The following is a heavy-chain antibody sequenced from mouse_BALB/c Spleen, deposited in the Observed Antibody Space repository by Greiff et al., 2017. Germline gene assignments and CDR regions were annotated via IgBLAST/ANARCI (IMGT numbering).Heavy chain of an antibody. D-gene: IGHD1-1*01. Sequence: VMLVESGPGLVAPSQSLSITCTVSGFSLTSYGVHWVRQPPGKGLEWLGVIWAGGSTNYNSALMSRLSISKDNSKSQVFLKMNSLQTDDTAMYYCARDYGSSYDAMDYWGQGTSVTVSS. CDR3: ARDYGSSYDAMDY. CDR2: IWAGGST. J-gene: IGHJ4*01. CDR1: GFSLTSYG. V-gene: IGHV2-9*02.